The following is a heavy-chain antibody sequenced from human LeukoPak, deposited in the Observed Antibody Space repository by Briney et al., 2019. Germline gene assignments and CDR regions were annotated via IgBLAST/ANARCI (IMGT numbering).Heavy chain of an antibody. D-gene: IGHD2-8*02. CDR3: ATYRQVLLPFES. Sequence: SETLSLTCTVSGGSISSSSYYWGWIRQPPGKGLEWIGTIYSSGSTYYNPSLKSRVTISIDTSKNQFSLRLSSVTAADTAIYYCATYRQVLLPFESWGQGTLVTVSS. V-gene: IGHV4-39*07. CDR2: IYSSGST. J-gene: IGHJ4*02. CDR1: GGSISSSSYY.